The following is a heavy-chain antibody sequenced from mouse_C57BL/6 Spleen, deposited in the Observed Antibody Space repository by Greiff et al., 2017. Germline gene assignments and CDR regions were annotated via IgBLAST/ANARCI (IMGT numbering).Heavy chain of an antibody. Sequence: QVQLKESGAELVKPGASVKMSCKASGYTFTTYPIEWMKQNHGKSLEWIGNFHPYNDDTKYNEKFKGKATLTVEKSSSTVYLELSRLTSDDSAVYYCARRDDYDDGFDYWGQGTTLTVSS. D-gene: IGHD2-4*01. CDR2: FHPYNDDT. V-gene: IGHV1-47*01. J-gene: IGHJ2*01. CDR3: ARRDDYDDGFDY. CDR1: GYTFTTYP.